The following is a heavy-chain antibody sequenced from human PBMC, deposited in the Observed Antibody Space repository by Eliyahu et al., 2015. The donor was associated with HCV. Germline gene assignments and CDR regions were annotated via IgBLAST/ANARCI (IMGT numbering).Heavy chain of an antibody. J-gene: IGHJ5*02. CDR3: ARLVDWNDANWFDP. D-gene: IGHD1-1*01. CDR1: XGTFXSYA. CDR2: IIPXFGTA. Sequence: QVQLVQSGAEVKXPGSSVKVSCKASXGTFXSYAXSWVRQAPGQGLEWMGGIIPXFGTANYAQKFQGRVTITADESTSTAYMELSSLRSEDTAVYYCARLVDWNDANWFDPWGQGTLVTVSS. V-gene: IGHV1-69*01.